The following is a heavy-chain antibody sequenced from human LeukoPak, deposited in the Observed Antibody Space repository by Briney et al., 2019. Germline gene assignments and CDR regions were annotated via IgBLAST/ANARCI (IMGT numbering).Heavy chain of an antibody. CDR3: ATNIYYYDSSGYFDY. J-gene: IGHJ4*02. D-gene: IGHD3-22*01. CDR2: VDPEDGET. V-gene: IGHV1-69-2*01. Sequence: ASVKISCKVSGYTFTDYYMHWVQQAPGKGLEWMGLVDPEDGETIYAGKFQGRVTITADTSTDTAYMELSSLRSEDTAVYYCATNIYYYDSSGYFDYWGQGTLVTVSS. CDR1: GYTFTDYY.